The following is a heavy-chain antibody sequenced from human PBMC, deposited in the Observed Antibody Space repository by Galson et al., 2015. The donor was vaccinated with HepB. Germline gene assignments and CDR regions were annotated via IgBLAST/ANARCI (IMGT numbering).Heavy chain of an antibody. CDR1: GFTFSSYA. J-gene: IGHJ4*02. CDR3: AKADVDTAHMASPLLDY. V-gene: IGHV3-23*01. CDR2: ISGSGGST. Sequence: SLRLSCAASGFTFSSYAMSWVRQAPGKGLEWVSAISGSGGSTYYADSVKGRFTISRDNSKNTLYLQMNSLRAEDTAVYYCAKADVDTAHMASPLLDYWGQGTLVTVSS. D-gene: IGHD5-18*01.